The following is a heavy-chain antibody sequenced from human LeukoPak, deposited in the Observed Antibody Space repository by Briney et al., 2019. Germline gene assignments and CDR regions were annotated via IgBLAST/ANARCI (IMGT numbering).Heavy chain of an antibody. CDR1: GFTFSSYS. Sequence: PGGSLRLSCAASGFTFSSYSMNWVRPAPGKGLEWVSSISSSSSYIYYADSVKGRFTIPRDNAKNSLYLQMNSLRAEDTAVYYCARGAYPYDFWSGYREYYYMDVWGKGTTVTVSS. D-gene: IGHD3-3*01. V-gene: IGHV3-21*01. CDR3: ARGAYPYDFWSGYREYYYMDV. CDR2: ISSSSSYI. J-gene: IGHJ6*03.